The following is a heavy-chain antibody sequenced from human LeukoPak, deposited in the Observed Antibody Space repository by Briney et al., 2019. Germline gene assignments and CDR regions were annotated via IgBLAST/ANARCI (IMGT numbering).Heavy chain of an antibody. J-gene: IGHJ3*02. CDR3: AKDEFVASDFTGAFDI. Sequence: GGSLRLSCAASGFTFDDYAMHWVRQAPGKGLEWVSGMSWNSGSIGYADSVKGRFTISRDNAKNSLYLQMNSLRAEDMALYYCAKDEFVASDFTGAFDIWGQGTMVTVSS. V-gene: IGHV3-9*03. D-gene: IGHD2-8*02. CDR2: MSWNSGSI. CDR1: GFTFDDYA.